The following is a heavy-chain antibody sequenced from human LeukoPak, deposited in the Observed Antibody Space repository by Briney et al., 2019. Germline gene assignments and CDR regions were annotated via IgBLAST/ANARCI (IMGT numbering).Heavy chain of an antibody. CDR2: INHSGST. Sequence: PSETLSLTCAAYGGSFSGYYWSWIRQPPGKGLEWIGEINHSGSTNYNPSLKSRVTISVDTSKNQFSLKLSSVTAADTAVYYCARLLRYFDWSSYYYYYMDVWGKGTTVTISS. D-gene: IGHD3-9*01. CDR1: GGSFSGYY. J-gene: IGHJ6*03. CDR3: ARLLRYFDWSSYYYYYMDV. V-gene: IGHV4-34*01.